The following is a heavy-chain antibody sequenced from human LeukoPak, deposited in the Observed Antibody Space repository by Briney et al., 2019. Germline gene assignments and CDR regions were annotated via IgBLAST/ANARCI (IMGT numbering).Heavy chain of an antibody. CDR2: INHSGST. V-gene: IGHV4-34*01. D-gene: IGHD3-10*01. Sequence: KSSETLSLTCAVYGGSFSGYYWSWIRQPPGKGLEWIGEINHSGSTNYNPSLKSRVTISVDTSKNQFSLKLSSVTAADTAVYYCARGRGLLLWGQGTLVTVPS. CDR3: ARGRGLLL. J-gene: IGHJ4*02. CDR1: GGSFSGYY.